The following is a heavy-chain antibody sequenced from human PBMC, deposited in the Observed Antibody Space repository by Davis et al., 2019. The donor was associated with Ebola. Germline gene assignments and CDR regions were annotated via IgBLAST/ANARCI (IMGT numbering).Heavy chain of an antibody. Sequence: MPSETLSLTCAVYGGSFSGYYWSWIRQPPGKGLEWIGEINHSGSTNYNPSLKSRVTISVDTSKNQFSLKLSSVTAADTAVYYCASRGYSSGWYKGKYFVYWGQGTLVTVSS. D-gene: IGHD6-19*01. CDR3: ASRGYSSGWYKGKYFVY. CDR2: INHSGST. V-gene: IGHV4-34*01. CDR1: GGSFSGYY. J-gene: IGHJ4*02.